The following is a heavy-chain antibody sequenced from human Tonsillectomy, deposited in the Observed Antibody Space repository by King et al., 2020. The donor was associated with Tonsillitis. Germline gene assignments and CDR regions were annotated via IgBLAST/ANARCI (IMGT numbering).Heavy chain of an antibody. J-gene: IGHJ4*02. CDR3: TIFHYGDYVFDY. V-gene: IGHV3-30*04. CDR1: GFTFSSYA. D-gene: IGHD4-17*01. Sequence: VQLVESGGGVVQPGRSLRLSCAASGFTFSSYAMHWVRQAPGKGLEWVAVISYDGSNKYYADSVKGRFTISRDNSKNTLYLQMNSLRAEDTAVYYCTIFHYGDYVFDYWGQGTLVTVSS. CDR2: ISYDGSNK.